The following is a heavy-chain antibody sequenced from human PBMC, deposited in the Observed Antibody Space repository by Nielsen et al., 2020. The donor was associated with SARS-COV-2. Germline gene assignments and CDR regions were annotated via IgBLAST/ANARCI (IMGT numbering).Heavy chain of an antibody. J-gene: IGHJ4*02. V-gene: IGHV3-30*04. CDR1: GFTFSSYA. CDR2: LSYDGDNK. D-gene: IGHD2-15*01. Sequence: GESLKISCAASGFTFSSYAMHWVRQAPGKGLEWVAVLSYDGDNKYYADSVKGRFTISRDNSKNTLYLQMTSLRTEDTALYYCARNRALVVVTATPVDYWGQGTLVTVSS. CDR3: ARNRALVVVTATPVDY.